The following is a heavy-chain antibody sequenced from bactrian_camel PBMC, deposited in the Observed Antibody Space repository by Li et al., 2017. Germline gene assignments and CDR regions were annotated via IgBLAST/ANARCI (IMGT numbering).Heavy chain of an antibody. J-gene: IGHJ6*01. V-gene: IGHV3-2*01. CDR2: ILSDGSNT. Sequence: HVQLVESGGGLVQPGGSLRLSCVVSGFTSSFYYMSWVRQAPGKGLEWVSSILSDGSNTVYADSAKGRFTISRDNAKNTVYLQMNSLKPEDTAVYYCVSQYGGSWYVFGNWGQGTQVTVS. CDR3: VSQYGGSWYVFGN. CDR1: GFTSSFYY. D-gene: IGHD6*01.